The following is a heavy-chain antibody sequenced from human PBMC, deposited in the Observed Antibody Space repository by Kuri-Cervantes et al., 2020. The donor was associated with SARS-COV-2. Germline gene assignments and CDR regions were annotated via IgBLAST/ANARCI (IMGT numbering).Heavy chain of an antibody. CDR2: INTNTGNP. Sequence: ASVKVSCKASGGTFSSSAISWVRQAPGQGLEWMGWINTNTGNPTYAQGFTGRFVFSLDTSVSTAYLQISSLKAEDTAVYYCARGLLWFGELPRYFDYWGHGTLVTVSS. J-gene: IGHJ4*01. V-gene: IGHV7-4-1*02. CDR1: GGTFSSSA. CDR3: ARGLLWFGELPRYFDY. D-gene: IGHD3-10*01.